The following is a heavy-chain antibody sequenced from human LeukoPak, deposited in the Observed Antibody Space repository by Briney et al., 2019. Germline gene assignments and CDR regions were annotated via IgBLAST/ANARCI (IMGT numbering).Heavy chain of an antibody. J-gene: IGHJ4*02. D-gene: IGHD3-16*01. CDR3: ARGQLWPSYYFDY. CDR1: GYTLTVYY. Sequence: ASVKVSCKASGYTLTVYYMHWVRQAPGQGLECMRGINPNSGGTHYAQKFQRRVTMTRDTPISPAYMDLSMFSSADTAVYYCARGQLWPSYYFDYWGQGTLVTVSS. V-gene: IGHV1-2*02. CDR2: INPNSGGT.